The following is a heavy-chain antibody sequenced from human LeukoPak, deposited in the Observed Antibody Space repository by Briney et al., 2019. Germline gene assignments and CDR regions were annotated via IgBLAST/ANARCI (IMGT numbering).Heavy chain of an antibody. CDR3: AKGQFLEWLLPRFDP. J-gene: IGHJ5*02. V-gene: IGHV3-30-3*01. D-gene: IGHD3-3*01. Sequence: GGSLRLSCAASGFTFSSYAMHWVRQAPGKGLEWVAVISYDGSNKYYADSVKGRFTISRDNSKNTLYLQMNSLRAEDTAVYYCAKGQFLEWLLPRFDPWGQGTLVTVSS. CDR1: GFTFSSYA. CDR2: ISYDGSNK.